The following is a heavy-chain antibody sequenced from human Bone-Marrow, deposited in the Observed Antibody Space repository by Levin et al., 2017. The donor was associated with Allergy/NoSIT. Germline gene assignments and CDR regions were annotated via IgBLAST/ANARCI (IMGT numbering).Heavy chain of an antibody. D-gene: IGHD5-18*01. Sequence: SQTLSLTCTVPGGSISTYHWSWIRQPPGKGLEWIGYVYYSGSTNYNPSLKSRVTMSVDTSKNHFSLKLSSVTAADTALYYCARHAGPIHLWLMDYWGQGTLVTVSS. CDR3: ARHAGPIHLWLMDY. CDR1: GGSISTYH. J-gene: IGHJ4*02. V-gene: IGHV4-59*08. CDR2: VYYSGST.